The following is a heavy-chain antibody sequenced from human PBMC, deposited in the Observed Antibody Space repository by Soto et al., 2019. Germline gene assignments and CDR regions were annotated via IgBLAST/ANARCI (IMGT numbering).Heavy chain of an antibody. V-gene: IGHV1-18*01. CDR1: GYTFTSYG. Sequence: ASVKVSCKASGYTFTSYGISWVRQAPGQGLEWMGWISAYNGNTNYAQKLQGRVTMTTDTSTSTAYMELRSLRSDDTAVYYCARDFRVTGDSDAFDIWGQGTMVTVSS. CDR3: ARDFRVTGDSDAFDI. D-gene: IGHD7-27*01. J-gene: IGHJ3*02. CDR2: ISAYNGNT.